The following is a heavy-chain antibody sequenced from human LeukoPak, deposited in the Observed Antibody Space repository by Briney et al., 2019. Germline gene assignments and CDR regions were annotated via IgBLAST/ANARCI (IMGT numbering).Heavy chain of an antibody. CDR1: GFTVSSNY. Sequence: PGGSLRLSCAASGFTVSSNYMSWVRQAPGKGLEQVSVIYSGGDTYYADSVKGRFTISRDNSKNTLYLQMNSLRAEDTAVYYCATRGEYYDTGGYGHDHWGQGTLVTVSS. J-gene: IGHJ4*02. CDR3: ATRGEYYDTGGYGHDH. D-gene: IGHD3-22*01. CDR2: IYSGGDT. V-gene: IGHV3-53*01.